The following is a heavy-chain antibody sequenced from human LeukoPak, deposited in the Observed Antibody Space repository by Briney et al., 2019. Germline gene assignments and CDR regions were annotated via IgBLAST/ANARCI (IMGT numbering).Heavy chain of an antibody. CDR3: ARAAPYYYDSSGYSAFDS. D-gene: IGHD3-22*01. J-gene: IGHJ3*02. V-gene: IGHV3-48*02. Sequence: GGSLRLSCAVSGFTFSSYAMSWVRQAPGKGLEWVSYISSTSSTIYYADSVKGRFTISRDNAKNSLYLQMNSLRDEDTAVYYCARAAPYYYDSSGYSAFDSWGQGTMVTVSA. CDR1: GFTFSSYA. CDR2: ISSTSSTI.